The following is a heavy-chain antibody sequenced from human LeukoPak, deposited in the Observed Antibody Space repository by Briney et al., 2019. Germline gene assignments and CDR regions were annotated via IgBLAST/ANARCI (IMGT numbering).Heavy chain of an antibody. J-gene: IGHJ5*02. CDR2: INSDGSST. CDR3: ARDGGEGYDFWSGYYIFNWFDP. V-gene: IGHV3-74*01. D-gene: IGHD3-3*01. CDR1: GFTFSSYW. Sequence: PGGSLRLSCAAPGFTFSSYWMHWVRQAPGKGLVWVSRINSDGSSTSYADSVKGRFTISRDNAKNTLYLQMNSLRAEDTAVYYCARDGGEGYDFWSGYYIFNWFDPWGQGTLVTVSS.